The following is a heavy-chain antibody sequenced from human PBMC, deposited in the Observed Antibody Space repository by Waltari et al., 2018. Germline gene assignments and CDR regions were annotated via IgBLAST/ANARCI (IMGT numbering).Heavy chain of an antibody. Sequence: QEQLQESGPGLVKPSETLSLTGRVSGGPMRDSYWSWIRQPPGKGLDWICYIHNSGSTSYNPSLKSRVTISVDTSKNQFSLRLRSVTAADTAVYYCARASAGHYDAFDMWGHGTTVSVSS. V-gene: IGHV4-59*13. D-gene: IGHD3-3*01. CDR3: ARASAGHYDAFDM. J-gene: IGHJ3*02. CDR2: IHNSGST. CDR1: GGPMRDSY.